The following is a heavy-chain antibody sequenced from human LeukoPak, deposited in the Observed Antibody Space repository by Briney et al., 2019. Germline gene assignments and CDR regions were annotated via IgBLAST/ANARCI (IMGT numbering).Heavy chain of an antibody. D-gene: IGHD6-19*01. CDR1: GFTFDDYA. V-gene: IGHV3-9*01. Sequence: GGSLRLSCAASGFTFDDYAMHWVRQAPGKGLEWVSGISWNSGSIGYADSVKGRFTISRDNAKNSLYLQMNSLRAEDTALYYCAKDVRGYSSGWYVDAFDIWGQGTMVTVSS. J-gene: IGHJ3*02. CDR3: AKDVRGYSSGWYVDAFDI. CDR2: ISWNSGSI.